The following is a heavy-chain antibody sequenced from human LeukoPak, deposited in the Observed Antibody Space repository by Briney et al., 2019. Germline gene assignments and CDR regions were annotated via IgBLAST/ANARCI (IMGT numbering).Heavy chain of an antibody. V-gene: IGHV4-61*08. D-gene: IGHD3-22*01. CDR2: IYSGGST. Sequence: SETLSLTCTVSGGSISSGGYYWSWIRQPPGKGLEWIGYIYSGGSTNYNPSLKSRVTISVETSKNQFSLKLSSVTAADTAVYYCARDLLREDISGYFRSSYYYGMAVWGQGTTVTVSS. CDR3: ARDLLREDISGYFRSSYYYGMAV. J-gene: IGHJ6*02. CDR1: GGSISSGGYY.